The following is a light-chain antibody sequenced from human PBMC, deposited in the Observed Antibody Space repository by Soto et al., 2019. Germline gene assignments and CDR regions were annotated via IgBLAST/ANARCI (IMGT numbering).Light chain of an antibody. CDR3: QQYNNWPRGT. Sequence: EIVLTQSPATLSLSPGERATLSCRASQSVSRHLAWYQQKPGQAPRLLIYDASNRATGIPARFSGSGSGTDFTLTISSLEPEDFAVYYCQQYNNWPRGTFGQGTRLEIK. CDR1: QSVSRH. V-gene: IGKV3-11*01. CDR2: DAS. J-gene: IGKJ5*01.